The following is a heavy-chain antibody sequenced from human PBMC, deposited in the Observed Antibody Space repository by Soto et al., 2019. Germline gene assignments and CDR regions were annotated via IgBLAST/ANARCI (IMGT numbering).Heavy chain of an antibody. J-gene: IGHJ4*02. CDR1: S. CDR3: ASVPYR. V-gene: IGHV4-30-2*01. CDR2: IYHSGST. Sequence: SWSWIRQPPGKGLEWIGYIYHSGSTYYNPSLKSRVTISVDRSKNQFSLKLSSVTSADTDVYYCASVPYRRGQGTMVAVS. D-gene: IGHD2-2*01.